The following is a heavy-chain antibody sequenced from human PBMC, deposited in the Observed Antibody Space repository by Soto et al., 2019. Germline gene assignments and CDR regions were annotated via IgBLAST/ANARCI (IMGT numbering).Heavy chain of an antibody. CDR3: ERLMYTVTSYYYYGMDV. D-gene: IGHD4-17*01. CDR1: GYTFTSYG. CDR2: ISAYNGNT. V-gene: IGHV1-18*04. Sequence: ASVKVSCKASGYTFTSYGISWVRQAPGQGLEWMGWISAYNGNTNYAQKLQGRVTMTTDTSTSTAYMELRSLRSDATAVYYCERLMYTVTSYYYYGMDVWGQGTTVTVSS. J-gene: IGHJ6*02.